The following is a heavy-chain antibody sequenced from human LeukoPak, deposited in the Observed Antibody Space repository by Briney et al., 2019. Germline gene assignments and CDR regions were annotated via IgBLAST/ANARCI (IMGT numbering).Heavy chain of an antibody. Sequence: SETLSLTCTVSGGSISTSYWNWVRQPPGKGLEWIGYIYYSGSTNYNPSLKSRVTISVDTSKNQFSLRLTSVTAADTAVYYCARRFVGNDYTWGASDIWGPGTMVTVSS. CDR1: GGSISTSY. J-gene: IGHJ3*02. CDR3: ARRFVGNDYTWGASDI. CDR2: IYYSGST. D-gene: IGHD2-2*02. V-gene: IGHV4-59*08.